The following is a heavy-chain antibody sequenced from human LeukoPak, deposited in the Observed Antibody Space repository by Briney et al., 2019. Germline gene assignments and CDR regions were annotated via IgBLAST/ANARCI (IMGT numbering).Heavy chain of an antibody. CDR3: AKLGITMIGGV. Sequence: GGSLRLSCAASGFTFSSYAIHWVRQAPGKGLEWVSAISGSGGSTYYADSVKGRFTISRDNSRNTLYLQMNSLRAEDTAVYYCAKLGITMIGGVWGKGTTVTISS. CDR2: ISGSGGST. V-gene: IGHV3-23*01. J-gene: IGHJ6*04. D-gene: IGHD3-10*02. CDR1: GFTFSSYA.